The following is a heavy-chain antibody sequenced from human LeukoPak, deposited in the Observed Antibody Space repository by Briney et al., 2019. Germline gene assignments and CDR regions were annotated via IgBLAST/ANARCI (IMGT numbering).Heavy chain of an antibody. CDR3: ARGGGLDV. V-gene: IGHV3-7*03. D-gene: IGHD3-16*01. J-gene: IGHJ6*02. CDR2: INHNGNVN. Sequence: GGCLRLSCAASGFTFSSYWMNWARQAPGKGLEWVASINHNGNVNYYVDSVKGRFTISRDNAKNSLYLQMSNLRTEDTAVYFCARGGGLDVWGQGATVTVSS. CDR1: GFTFSSYW.